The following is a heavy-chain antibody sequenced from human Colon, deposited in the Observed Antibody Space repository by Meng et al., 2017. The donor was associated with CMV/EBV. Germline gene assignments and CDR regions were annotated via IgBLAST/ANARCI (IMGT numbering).Heavy chain of an antibody. D-gene: IGHD3-22*01. CDR2: IDPSSGAT. V-gene: IGHV1-2*02. Sequence: ASVKVSCKASGYTFTGYYIHWLRQAPGQGLEWMGWIDPSSGATNFAQKFQGRVTMTRDTSISTAYMDLSSLGSDDTAFYYCARDFYYDTSGFPSDYRGQGTLVTVSS. CDR3: ARDFYYDTSGFPSDY. CDR1: GYTFTGYY. J-gene: IGHJ4*02.